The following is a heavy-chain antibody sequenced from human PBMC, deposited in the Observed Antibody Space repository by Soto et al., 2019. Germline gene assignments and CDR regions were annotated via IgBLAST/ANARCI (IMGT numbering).Heavy chain of an antibody. V-gene: IGHV3-33*05. CDR1: GFNFIRYG. J-gene: IGHJ4*02. D-gene: IGHD2-2*01. CDR3: ARDADTSNNFSFFDS. CDR2: MSSDGSYT. Sequence: PGGSLRLSCAASGFNFIRYGMHWVRQAPGKGLEWIAGMSSDGSYTPYADSMKGRFTISRDNPKNTLFLQMHRLRAEDTAVYFCARDADTSNNFSFFDSWGQGTLVTVSS.